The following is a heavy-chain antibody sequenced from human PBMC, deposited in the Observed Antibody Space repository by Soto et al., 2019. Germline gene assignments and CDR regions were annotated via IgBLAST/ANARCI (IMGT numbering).Heavy chain of an antibody. Sequence: EVQLLESGGGLGQPGWSLRLSCAASGFTFRNYAMSWVRQAPGKGLEWVSRISDSGGSTQDADSGEGRLTISRDNSKNPLYLQMNSLIAEDTASSYCVKYRCGVNDAFDIWGQGTMVSVSS. V-gene: IGHV3-23*01. CDR3: VKYRCGVNDAFDI. CDR1: GFTFRNYA. D-gene: IGHD3-3*01. CDR2: ISDSGGST. J-gene: IGHJ3*02.